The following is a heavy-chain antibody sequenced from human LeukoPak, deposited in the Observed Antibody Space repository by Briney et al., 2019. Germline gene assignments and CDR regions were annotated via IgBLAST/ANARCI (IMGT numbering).Heavy chain of an antibody. CDR2: IIPIFGGA. CDR1: GVTFSNLA. J-gene: IGHJ6*02. V-gene: IGHV1-69*13. CDR3: ARVGEYRPFAAAHHYYGLDV. Sequence: GASVKVSCKTSGVTFSNLAIAWVRQAPGQGLEWMGGIIPIFGGANYARKFLGRVTISADEMTDTAYMVVSSLRHEDTAVYYCARVGEYRPFAAAHHYYGLDVWGQGTTVTVSS. D-gene: IGHD3-16*01.